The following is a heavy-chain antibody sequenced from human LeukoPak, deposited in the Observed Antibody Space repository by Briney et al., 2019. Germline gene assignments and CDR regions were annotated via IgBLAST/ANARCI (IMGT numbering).Heavy chain of an antibody. J-gene: IGHJ4*02. D-gene: IGHD3-16*01. CDR1: GFTFSSYA. CDR3: ARRDVGADY. CDR2: ISYDGSNK. Sequence: GGSPRLSCAASGFTFSSYAMHWVRQAPGKGLEWVAVISYDGSNKYYADSVKGRFTISRDNSKNTLYLQMNSLRAEDTAVYYCARRDVGADYWGQGTLVTVSS. V-gene: IGHV3-30*04.